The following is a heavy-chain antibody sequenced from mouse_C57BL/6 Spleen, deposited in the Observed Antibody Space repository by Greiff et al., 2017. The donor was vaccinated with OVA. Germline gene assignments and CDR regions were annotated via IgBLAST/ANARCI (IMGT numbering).Heavy chain of an antibody. Sequence: EVQRVESGGGLVKPGGSLKLSCAASGFTFSDYGMHWVRQAPEKGLEWAAYISSGSSTIYYADTVKGRFTISRDNAKNTLFLQMTSLRSEDTAMYYCARLYGYLYYFDYWGQGTTLTVSS. V-gene: IGHV5-17*01. CDR1: GFTFSDYG. CDR2: ISSGSSTI. CDR3: ARLYGYLYYFDY. D-gene: IGHD2-2*01. J-gene: IGHJ2*01.